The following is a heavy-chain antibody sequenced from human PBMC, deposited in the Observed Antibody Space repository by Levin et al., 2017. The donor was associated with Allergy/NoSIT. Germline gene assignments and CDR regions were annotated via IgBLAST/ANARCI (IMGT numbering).Heavy chain of an antibody. V-gene: IGHV1-18*01. CDR3: AAYISLVRGVPKYYFDY. J-gene: IGHJ4*02. D-gene: IGHD3-10*01. Sequence: RGESLKISCKASGYTFISYGFSWVRQAPGQGLEWMGWISAHNGNTNYAQNLQGRVTMTTDTSTSTAYMELRSLRSDDTAVYYCAAYISLVRGVPKYYFDYWGQGTLVTVSS. CDR2: ISAHNGNT. CDR1: GYTFISYG.